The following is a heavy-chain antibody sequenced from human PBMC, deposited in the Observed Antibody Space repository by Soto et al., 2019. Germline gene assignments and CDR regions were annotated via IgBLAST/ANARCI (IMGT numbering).Heavy chain of an antibody. CDR1: GFSFGIYA. V-gene: IGHV3-23*01. CDR2: ISGSGGST. Sequence: EVQLLESGGALVQPGGSLRLSCVASGFSFGIYAMSWVRQAPGKGLEWVSAISGSGGSTYYADSVKGRFTISRDNSKNTLYLQMNSLRAEDTAVYYCAKDWEGLALWYPAWGQGTLVTVSS. CDR3: AKDWEGLALWYPA. J-gene: IGHJ5*02. D-gene: IGHD3-10*01.